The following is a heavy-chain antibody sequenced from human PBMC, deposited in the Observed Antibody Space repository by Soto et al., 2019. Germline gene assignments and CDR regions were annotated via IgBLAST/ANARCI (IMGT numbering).Heavy chain of an antibody. Sequence: EAQLVESGGGLVQPGGSLRLSCAASGFTFTNYWMSWVRQAPGKGLEWVANIKQDGSEKYYADSAKGRFIISRDNAKTSLYLQMNSLRAADTAVYYCARDMGVFWSGYPEGGFDYWGQGPPVTVSS. J-gene: IGHJ4*02. CDR2: IKQDGSEK. CDR3: ARDMGVFWSGYPEGGFDY. V-gene: IGHV3-7*01. D-gene: IGHD3-3*01. CDR1: GFTFTNYW.